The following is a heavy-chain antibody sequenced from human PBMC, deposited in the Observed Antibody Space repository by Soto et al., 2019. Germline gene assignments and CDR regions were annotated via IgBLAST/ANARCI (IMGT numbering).Heavy chain of an antibody. V-gene: IGHV4-59*08. J-gene: IGHJ4*01. CDR1: GGSISRYY. Sequence: PSETLSLTCTVSGGSISRYYWSWIRQPPGKGLEWIGYIYYSGSTNYNPSLKSRVTISVDTSKNQFSLKLSSVTAADTAVYYCSCRSTVAGEIHWGHGTRVTVPS. D-gene: IGHD2-21*01. CDR3: SCRSTVAGEIH. CDR2: IYYSGST.